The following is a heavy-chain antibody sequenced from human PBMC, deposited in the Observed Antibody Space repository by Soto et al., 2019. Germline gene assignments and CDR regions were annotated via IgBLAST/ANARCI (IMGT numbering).Heavy chain of an antibody. CDR2: IIPIFGPA. Sequence: QVQLVQSGAEVKKPGSSVKVSCKSSGGTFSSHSINWVRQAPGQGLEWMGGIIPIFGPANFAKKFQGRVTITADDSTTTAYMELSSLTSEDTAVYYCATGSFTSTGGRIGYHYNAMDVWGQGTTVTVSS. J-gene: IGHJ6*02. D-gene: IGHD1-1*01. CDR3: ATGSFTSTGGRIGYHYNAMDV. V-gene: IGHV1-69*01. CDR1: GGTFSSHS.